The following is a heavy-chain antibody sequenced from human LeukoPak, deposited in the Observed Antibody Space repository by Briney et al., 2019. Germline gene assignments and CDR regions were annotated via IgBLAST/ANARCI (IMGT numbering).Heavy chain of an antibody. J-gene: IGHJ3*02. V-gene: IGHV3-74*01. Sequence: PGGSLRLSCAASGFTFSSYWMDWVRQAPGKGLVWVSGINSDGSYTRYAESVKGRFTISRDNAKNTLYLQMNSLRAEDTAVYYCARVGSTDSPHAFDIWGQGTIVPVS. CDR1: GFTFSSYW. CDR3: ARVGSTDSPHAFDI. CDR2: INSDGSYT. D-gene: IGHD3-22*01.